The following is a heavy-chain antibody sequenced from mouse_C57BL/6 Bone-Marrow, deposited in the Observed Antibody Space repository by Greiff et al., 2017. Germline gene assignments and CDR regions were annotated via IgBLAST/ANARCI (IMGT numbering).Heavy chain of an antibody. D-gene: IGHD3-3*01. CDR2: IYPGDGDT. CDR3: ARLAGTEYFDY. V-gene: IGHV1-82*01. Sequence: VQLQQSGPELVKPGASVKISCKASGYAFSSSWMNWVKQRPGKGLEWIGRIYPGDGDTNYNGKFKGKATLTAEKSSSTAYMQLSSLTSEDSAVYFCARLAGTEYFDYWGQGTTLTVSS. CDR1: GYAFSSSW. J-gene: IGHJ2*01.